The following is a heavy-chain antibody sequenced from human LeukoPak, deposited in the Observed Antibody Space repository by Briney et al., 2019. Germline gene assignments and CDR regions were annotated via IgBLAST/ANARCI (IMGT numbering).Heavy chain of an antibody. D-gene: IGHD3-16*02. CDR2: IGTAGEI. CDR3: ARLRIMITFGGVIVKPNYFDY. Sequence: GGSLRLSCAASGFTFSSYDMHWVRQATGKGLEWVSGIGTAGEIYYPGSVKGRFTISRENAKNSLYLQMSSLRAEGTAVYYCARLRIMITFGGVIVKPNYFDYWGQGTLVTVSS. CDR1: GFTFSSYD. V-gene: IGHV3-13*01. J-gene: IGHJ4*02.